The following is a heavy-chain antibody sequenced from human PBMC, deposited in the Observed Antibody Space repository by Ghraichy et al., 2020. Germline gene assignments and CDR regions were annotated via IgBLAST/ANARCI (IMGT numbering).Heavy chain of an antibody. J-gene: IGHJ6*02. CDR1: GFTVSSNY. D-gene: IGHD5-24*01. V-gene: IGHV3-53*01. CDR3: ARHEMATITEDYYYYYGMDV. Sequence: GGSLRLSCAASGFTVSSNYMSWVRQAPGKGLEWVSVIYSGGSTYYADSVKGRFTISRDNSKNTLYLQMNSLRAEDTAVYYCARHEMATITEDYYYYYGMDVWGQGTTVTVSS. CDR2: IYSGGST.